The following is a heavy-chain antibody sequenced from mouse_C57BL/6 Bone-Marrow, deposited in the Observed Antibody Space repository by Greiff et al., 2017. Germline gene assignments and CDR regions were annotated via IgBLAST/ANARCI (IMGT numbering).Heavy chain of an antibody. CDR3: ARENDGYYVAY. D-gene: IGHD2-3*01. Sequence: QVQLQQPGAELVMPGASVKLSCKASGYTFTSYWMHWVKQRPGQGLEWIGEIDPSDSYTNYNQKFKGKSTLTVDKSSSTAYMQLSSLTSEDSAVYYCARENDGYYVAYWGQGTLVTVSA. CDR2: IDPSDSYT. J-gene: IGHJ3*01. V-gene: IGHV1-69*01. CDR1: GYTFTSYW.